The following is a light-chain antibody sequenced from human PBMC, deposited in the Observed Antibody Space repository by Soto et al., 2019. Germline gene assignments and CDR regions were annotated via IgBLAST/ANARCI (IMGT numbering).Light chain of an antibody. J-gene: IGLJ1*01. CDR2: EVT. V-gene: IGLV2-8*01. CDR3: CSFAGRNNRV. Sequence: SALTQPPPPSGARGQSVTLSCPGTSSYVGGYNFVSWYQQHPGKAPKLIIYEVTQRPSGVPDRFSGSKSGNTASLTVSGLQSEDEAEYYCCSFAGRNNRVFGTGTKVTVL. CDR1: SSYVGGYNF.